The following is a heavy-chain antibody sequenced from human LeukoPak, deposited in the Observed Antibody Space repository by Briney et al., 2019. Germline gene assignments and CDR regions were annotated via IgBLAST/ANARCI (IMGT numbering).Heavy chain of an antibody. V-gene: IGHV4-59*06. Sequence: PSETLSLTCTVSGGSISSYYWSWIRQHPGKGLEWIGYIYYSGSTYYNPSLKSRVTISVDTSKNQFSLKLSSVTAADTAVYYCARESRRDSSGYYGFSWFDYWGQGTLVTVSS. D-gene: IGHD3-22*01. CDR1: GGSISSYY. CDR2: IYYSGST. CDR3: ARESRRDSSGYYGFSWFDY. J-gene: IGHJ4*02.